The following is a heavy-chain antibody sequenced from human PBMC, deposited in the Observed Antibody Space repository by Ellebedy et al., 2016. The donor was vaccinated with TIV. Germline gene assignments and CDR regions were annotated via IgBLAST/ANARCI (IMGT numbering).Heavy chain of an antibody. CDR3: ARGKRNILWSDY. CDR2: MNPNSGNT. V-gene: IGHV1-8*02. CDR1: GYTFTSYA. Sequence: ASVKVSCKASGYTFTSYAMHWVRQATGQGLEWMGWMNPNSGNTGYAQEFQGRVSMTRDTSTDTAYMELSSLTSEDTAVYYCARGKRNILWSDYWGQGTLVTVSS. D-gene: IGHD1-14*01. J-gene: IGHJ4*02.